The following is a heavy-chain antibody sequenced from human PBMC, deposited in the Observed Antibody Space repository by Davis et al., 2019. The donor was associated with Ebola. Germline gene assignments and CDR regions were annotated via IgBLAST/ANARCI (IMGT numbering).Heavy chain of an antibody. CDR2: IYYSGST. V-gene: IGHV4-39*07. CDR3: AREYLSGYSYGPKYYFDY. Sequence: SETLSLTCTVSGDSISSSHYYWGWIRQPPGKGLEWIGNIYYSGSTYYNPSLKSRVTISVDTSKNQFSLKLSSVTAADTAVYYCAREYLSGYSYGPKYYFDYWGQGTLVTVSS. CDR1: GDSISSSHYY. J-gene: IGHJ4*02. D-gene: IGHD5-18*01.